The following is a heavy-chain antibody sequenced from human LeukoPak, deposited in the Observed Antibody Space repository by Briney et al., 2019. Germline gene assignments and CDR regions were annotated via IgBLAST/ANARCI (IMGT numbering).Heavy chain of an antibody. CDR1: GFTFSSNW. V-gene: IGHV3-7*01. Sequence: GGSLRLSCAASGFTFSSNWMIWVRKAPGKGLEWVANIKHDGSEKYYVDSVKGRFTVSRDNAKNSLFLQMNSLRAEDTAVYYCGTRAYWGQGTLVTVSS. CDR3: GTRAY. J-gene: IGHJ4*02. CDR2: IKHDGSEK.